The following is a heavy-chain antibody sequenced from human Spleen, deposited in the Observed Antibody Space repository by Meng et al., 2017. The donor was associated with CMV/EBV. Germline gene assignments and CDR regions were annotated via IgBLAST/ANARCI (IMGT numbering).Heavy chain of an antibody. J-gene: IGHJ4*02. D-gene: IGHD3-10*01. CDR1: GYSFTGYY. Sequence: QGQPVKSGAEVKKPGSLVKVSCKASGYSFTGYYMHWVRQAPGQGLEWMGWINPNSGGTNYAQKLQGRVIMNRDTSISTAYMELSRLRSDDTAVYYCARGPSKDDSGCWGQGTLVTVSS. CDR3: ARGPSKDDSGC. CDR2: INPNSGGT. V-gene: IGHV1-2*02.